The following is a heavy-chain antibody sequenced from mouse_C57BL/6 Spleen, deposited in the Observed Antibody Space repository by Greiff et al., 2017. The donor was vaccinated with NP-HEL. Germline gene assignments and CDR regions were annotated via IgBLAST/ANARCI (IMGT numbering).Heavy chain of an antibody. V-gene: IGHV1-39*01. D-gene: IGHD2-3*01. Sequence: EVKLMESGPELVKPGASVKISCKASGYSFTDYNMNWVKQSNGKSLEWIGVINPNYGTTSYNQKFKGKASLTVDQSSSTAYMQLNSLTSEDSAVYYCARRENDGYSFDYWGQGTTLTVSS. J-gene: IGHJ2*01. CDR1: GYSFTDYN. CDR3: ARRENDGYSFDY. CDR2: INPNYGTT.